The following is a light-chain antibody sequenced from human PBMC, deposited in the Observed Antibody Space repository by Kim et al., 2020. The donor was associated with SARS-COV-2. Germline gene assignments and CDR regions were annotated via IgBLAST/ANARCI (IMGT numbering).Light chain of an antibody. J-gene: IGLJ1*01. Sequence: QSATISCTGTSSDVGGYIFVSCHQQHPGKAPKLIIYDVNKRPSGVPNRLSCSKSGNAASLPVSGLQAEDEADYYCSSYAGTNNFYVFGTGTKVTVL. CDR3: SSYAGTNNFYV. CDR1: SSDVGGYIF. V-gene: IGLV2-8*01. CDR2: DVN.